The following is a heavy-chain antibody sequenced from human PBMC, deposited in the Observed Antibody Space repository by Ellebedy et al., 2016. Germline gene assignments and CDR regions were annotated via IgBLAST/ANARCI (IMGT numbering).Heavy chain of an antibody. CDR2: IYHSGST. Sequence: SETLSLXCTVSGGSISSSSYYWGWIRQPPGKGLEWIGSIYHSGSTYYNPSLKSRVTISVDTSKNQFSLKLSSVTAADTAVYYCARQWLVRSYNWFDPWGQGTLVTVSS. CDR3: ARQWLVRSYNWFDP. V-gene: IGHV4-39*07. D-gene: IGHD6-19*01. J-gene: IGHJ5*02. CDR1: GGSISSSSYY.